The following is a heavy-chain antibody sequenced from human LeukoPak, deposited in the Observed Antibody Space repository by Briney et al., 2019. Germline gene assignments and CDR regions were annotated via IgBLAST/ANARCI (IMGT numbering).Heavy chain of an antibody. CDR3: ARGSTGLLWFGEFYYFDY. Sequence: GRSLRLSCAASGFTFSSYAMHWVRQAPGKGLEWVAVISYDGSNKYYADSVKGRFTISRDNSKNTLYLQMNSLRAEDTAVYYCARGSTGLLWFGEFYYFDYWGQGTLVTVSS. J-gene: IGHJ4*02. V-gene: IGHV3-30-3*01. D-gene: IGHD3-10*01. CDR2: ISYDGSNK. CDR1: GFTFSSYA.